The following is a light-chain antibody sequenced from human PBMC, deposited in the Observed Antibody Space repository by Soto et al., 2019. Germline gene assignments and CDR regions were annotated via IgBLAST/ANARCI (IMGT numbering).Light chain of an antibody. J-gene: IGKJ4*01. Sequence: DIQMTQSPSTLSASVGDRVTITCRASQSISSWLAWYHQKPGKAPNLLIYKASSLQSGVPSRFTGSGSGTEFTLTISSLQPDDFATYSCQQYDSYSLTFGGGTKVEIK. CDR1: QSISSW. CDR3: QQYDSYSLT. CDR2: KAS. V-gene: IGKV1-5*03.